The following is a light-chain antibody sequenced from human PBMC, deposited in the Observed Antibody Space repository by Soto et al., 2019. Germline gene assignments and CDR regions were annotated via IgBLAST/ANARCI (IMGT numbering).Light chain of an antibody. CDR1: QTISSS. J-gene: IGKJ3*01. CDR2: DTY. CDR3: QQGNIGPLFT. V-gene: IGKV3-11*01. Sequence: EIVLTQSPATLSLSPGERATLSCRASQTISSSLAWYQQRPGQAPRLLIYDTYNRATGIPARFSGSGSGTEFTLTMSSLESEDFAIYYCQQGNIGPLFTFGAGTKV.